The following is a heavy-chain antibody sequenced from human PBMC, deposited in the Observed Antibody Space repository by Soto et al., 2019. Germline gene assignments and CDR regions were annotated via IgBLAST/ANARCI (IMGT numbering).Heavy chain of an antibody. J-gene: IGHJ4*02. V-gene: IGHV4-59*01. Sequence: SETLSLTCIVSGDSISSYYWGWIRQPPGKGLEWIGYIYYSGNTNYNPSLKSRVTISVDTSKNQFSLKLSSVTAADTAVYYCARSNGDYGDYWGQGTLVTVSS. CDR1: GDSISSYY. CDR3: ARSNGDYGDY. CDR2: IYYSGNT. D-gene: IGHD4-17*01.